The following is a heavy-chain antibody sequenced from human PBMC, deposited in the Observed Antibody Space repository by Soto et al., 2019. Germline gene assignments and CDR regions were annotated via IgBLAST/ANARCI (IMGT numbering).Heavy chain of an antibody. Sequence: QVQLVESGGGVVQPGTSLRLSCAASGFTFGSYAMHWVRQAPGKGLEWVAVIPNDGSGLYYADSVKGRFTISRDDSNNTVSLHMSSLRSEDAAVYYCARALARRVSSAWTRLDYWGQGTLVTVSS. D-gene: IGHD6-25*01. CDR1: GFTFGSYA. CDR3: ARALARRVSSAWTRLDY. CDR2: IPNDGSGL. J-gene: IGHJ4*02. V-gene: IGHV3-30-3*01.